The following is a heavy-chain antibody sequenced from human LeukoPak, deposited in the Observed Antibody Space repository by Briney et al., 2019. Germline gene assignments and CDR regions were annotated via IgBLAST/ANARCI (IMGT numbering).Heavy chain of an antibody. J-gene: IGHJ4*02. Sequence: ASVKVSRKVSGYALTELSMHWVRQTPGTGLEWMGGLDPEDGKTTYAQKFQGRVTMTEDTASDTAYMELSNLRSEDTAVYFCTSRLLILLWTKDFWGQGTLVTVSS. CDR1: GYALTELS. CDR2: LDPEDGKT. V-gene: IGHV1-24*01. CDR3: TSRLLILLWTKDF. D-gene: IGHD2-15*01.